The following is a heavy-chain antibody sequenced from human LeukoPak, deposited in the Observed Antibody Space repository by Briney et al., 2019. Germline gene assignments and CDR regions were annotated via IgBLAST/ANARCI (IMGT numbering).Heavy chain of an antibody. V-gene: IGHV3-11*04. CDR3: ARVCSNTSCWGAFDI. Sequence: GGSLRLSCAASGFTFSDYYMNWIRQAPGKGLEGVSYISSSGSSIYYADSVKGRFTSSMDNAKNSLYLQMNSLRAEDTAVYYCARVCSNTSCWGAFDIWGQGTMVTVSS. CDR2: ISSSGSSI. CDR1: GFTFSDYY. D-gene: IGHD2-2*01. J-gene: IGHJ3*02.